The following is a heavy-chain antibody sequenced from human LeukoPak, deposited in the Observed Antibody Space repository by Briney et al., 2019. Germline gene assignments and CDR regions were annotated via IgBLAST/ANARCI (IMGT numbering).Heavy chain of an antibody. CDR1: GFTFSSYA. J-gene: IGHJ4*02. CDR3: AKDRSERWLQVGHYLDS. CDR2: IRPNSERT. V-gene: IGHV3-23*01. D-gene: IGHD5-24*01. Sequence: GGSLRLSCAASGFTFSSYAISWVRQAPGKGLEWVSAIRPNSERTYYADSVKGRFTISRDNSKDTVSLQMNSLRAEDTAIYYCAKDRSERWLQVGHYLDSWGQGTLVTVSS.